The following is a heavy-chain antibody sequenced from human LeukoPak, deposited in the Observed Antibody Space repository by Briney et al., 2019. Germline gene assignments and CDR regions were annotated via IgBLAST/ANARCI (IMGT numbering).Heavy chain of an antibody. CDR3: AHLYFYNSGGYSRAFDY. CDR2: IYWDDEK. CDR1: GFSLTTNGVG. J-gene: IGHJ4*02. V-gene: IGHV2-5*02. Sequence: SGPTLVKPTQTLTLTCTFSGFSLTTNGVGVGWIRQPPGKAFEGLALIYWDDEKRYSPSLRTRLTITKDTSKSQVVLTLTNMDPVDTATYYCAHLYFYNSGGYSRAFDYWGQGTLVTVSS. D-gene: IGHD3-22*01.